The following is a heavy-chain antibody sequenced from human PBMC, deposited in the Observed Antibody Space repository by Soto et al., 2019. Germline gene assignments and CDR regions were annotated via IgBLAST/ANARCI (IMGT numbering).Heavy chain of an antibody. J-gene: IGHJ6*03. V-gene: IGHV3-74*01. D-gene: IGHD2-15*01. CDR2: INSDGSVS. CDR1: GFTFSNYW. CDR3: ARGDCVGGSRYSLAGSFYYYMDV. Sequence: EVKLVESGGGLAQPGGSLRLSCAASGFTFSNYWMYWVRQAPGQGLVWVSRINSDGSVSRYADSVKGRLTISRDNVKNTLYLQMNSLRVEDTAVYYCARGDCVGGSRYSLAGSFYYYMDVWGKGTTVTVFS.